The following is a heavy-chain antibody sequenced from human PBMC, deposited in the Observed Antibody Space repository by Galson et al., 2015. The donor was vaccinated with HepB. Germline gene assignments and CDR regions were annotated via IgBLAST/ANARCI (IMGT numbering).Heavy chain of an antibody. D-gene: IGHD1-20*01. CDR1: GCTFSNYA. V-gene: IGHV1-69*13. CDR2: VIPISGTK. J-gene: IGHJ5*01. CDR3: ATLADALTGMPDDS. Sequence: SVKVSCKASGCTFSNYAISWVRQAPGQGLEWMGGVIPISGTKHYAQKFQGGVTIYADESTTTAYMELNSLRSEDTAVYYCATLADALTGMPDDSWGQGTLVTVSA.